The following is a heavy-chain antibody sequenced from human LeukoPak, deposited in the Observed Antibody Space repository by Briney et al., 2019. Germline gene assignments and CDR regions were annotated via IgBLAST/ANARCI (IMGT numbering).Heavy chain of an antibody. V-gene: IGHV3-11*06. CDR3: AIGSSTSCYDY. CDR2: ISSSSSYI. Sequence: GGSLRLSCVASGFTFSDSHVSWIRQAPGKGLEWVSSISSSSSYIYYADSVKGRFTISRDNAKNSPYLQMNSLRAEDTAVYYCAIGSSTSCYDYWGQGTLVTVSS. J-gene: IGHJ4*02. CDR1: GFTFSDSH. D-gene: IGHD2-2*01.